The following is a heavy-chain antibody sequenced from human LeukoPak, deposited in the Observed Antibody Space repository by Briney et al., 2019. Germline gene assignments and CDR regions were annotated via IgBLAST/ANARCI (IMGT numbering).Heavy chain of an antibody. CDR2: ISGDGGST. CDR3: AKDIIYDSSGYPDY. CDR1: GFTFDDYA. Sequence: PGGSLRLSCAASGFTFDDYAMHWVRQAPGKGLEWVSLISGDGGSTYYADSVKGRFTISRDNSKNSLYLQVNSLRTEDTALYYCAKDIIYDSSGYPDYWGQGTLVTVSS. V-gene: IGHV3-43*02. J-gene: IGHJ4*02. D-gene: IGHD3-22*01.